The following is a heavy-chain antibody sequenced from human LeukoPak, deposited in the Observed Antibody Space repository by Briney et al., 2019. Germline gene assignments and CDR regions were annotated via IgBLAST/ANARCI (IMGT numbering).Heavy chain of an antibody. V-gene: IGHV3-30*02. J-gene: IGHJ4*02. CDR2: IRYDGSNK. CDR1: GFTFISYG. CDR3: ASTEYSPWYSFDY. Sequence: GGSLRLSCAASGFTFISYGMHWVRQAPGKGLEWVAFIRYDGSNKYYADSVKGRFTISRDNSKNTLYLQMKSLRAEDTAVYYCASTEYSPWYSFDYWGQGTLVTVSS. D-gene: IGHD6-6*01.